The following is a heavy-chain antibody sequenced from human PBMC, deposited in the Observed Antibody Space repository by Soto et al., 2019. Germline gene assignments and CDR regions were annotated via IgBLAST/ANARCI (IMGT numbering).Heavy chain of an antibody. CDR3: ARVRTSGFLEWLDY. CDR1: GGSISSYY. D-gene: IGHD3-3*01. CDR2: IYYSGST. J-gene: IGHJ4*02. Sequence: SETLSLTCTVSGGSISSYYWSWIRQPPGKGLEWIGYIYYSGSTNYNPSLKSRVTISVDTSKNQFSLKLSSVTAADTAVYYCARVRTSGFLEWLDYWGQGTLVTVSS. V-gene: IGHV4-59*01.